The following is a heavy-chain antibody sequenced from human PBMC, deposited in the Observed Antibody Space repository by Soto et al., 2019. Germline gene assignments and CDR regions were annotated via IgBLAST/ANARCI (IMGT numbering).Heavy chain of an antibody. Sequence: SQTLSLTCAISGDSVSSNNVVWNWIRQSPSRGLEWLGRTYYRSKWYDDYAASVKGRMTINPDTSKNQFSLQLNSLTPEDTAVYYCARSRSAAFDIRGQGTLVTVSS. J-gene: IGHJ3*02. CDR3: ARSRSAAFDI. V-gene: IGHV6-1*01. CDR2: TYYRSKWYD. D-gene: IGHD6-13*01. CDR1: GDSVSSNNVV.